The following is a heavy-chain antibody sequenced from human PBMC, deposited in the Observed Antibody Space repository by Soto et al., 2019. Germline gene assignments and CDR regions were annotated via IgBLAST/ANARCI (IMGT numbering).Heavy chain of an antibody. CDR3: ARGGTRVATPLDY. V-gene: IGHV3-72*01. CDR1: GFTFSDYY. D-gene: IGHD2-15*01. J-gene: IGHJ4*02. Sequence: EVQLVESGGGLVQPGGSLRLSCAASGFTFSDYYMDWVRQAPGKGLEWVGRTRDKANSYTTEYAASVKGRFTILRDDSKNSLYLQMNGLKTEDTAVYYCARGGTRVATPLDYWFQVTLVTVSS. CDR2: TRDKANSYTT.